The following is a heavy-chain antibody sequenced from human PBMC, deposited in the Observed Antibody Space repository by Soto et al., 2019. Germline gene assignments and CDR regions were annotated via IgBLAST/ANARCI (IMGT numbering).Heavy chain of an antibody. D-gene: IGHD3-10*01. Sequence: QVPLVQSGAEVKRPGSSVKVSCKASGGTFITYTLSWVRQAPGQGLEWMGKIIPVLDRVDYALKFQGRVAISADKVTSTSYMEQSSLRSEDTAVYYCVRELFRSGRYPDYWGQGTLITVSS. CDR3: VRELFRSGRYPDY. V-gene: IGHV1-69*04. CDR2: IIPVLDRV. J-gene: IGHJ4*02. CDR1: GGTFITYT.